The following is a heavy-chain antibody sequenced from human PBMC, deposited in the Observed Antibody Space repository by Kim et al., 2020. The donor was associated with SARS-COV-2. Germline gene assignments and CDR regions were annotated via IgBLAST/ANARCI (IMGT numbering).Heavy chain of an antibody. CDR2: IIASGNPI. J-gene: IGHJ5*01. CDR1: AFTFSDYD. D-gene: IGHD3-10*01. CDR3: ARARRKSAFGDYALTA. V-gene: IGHV3-11*01. Sequence: GGSLRLSCTASAFTFSDYDMTWIRQAPGKGLECLSYIIASGNPIYYADSVRGRFTISRDNAKNSMSLQMNNLRVEDTAVYYCARARRKSAFGDYALTAWG.